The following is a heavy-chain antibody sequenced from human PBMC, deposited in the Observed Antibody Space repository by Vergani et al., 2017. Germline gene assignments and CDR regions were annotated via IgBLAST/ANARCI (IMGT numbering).Heavy chain of an antibody. CDR2: INPSGGST. CDR1: EYTFTSYY. CDR3: ARDPRDGYNRPFDY. D-gene: IGHD5-24*01. V-gene: IGHV1-46*03. Sequence: VQLVQSGADVKKPGASVQVSCKASEYTFTSYYMHWVRQAPGQGLEWMGIINPSGGSTSYAQKFQGRVTMTRDTSTSTVYMEVSSLGSEDTAVYYCARDPRDGYNRPFDYWGQGTLVTVSS. J-gene: IGHJ4*02.